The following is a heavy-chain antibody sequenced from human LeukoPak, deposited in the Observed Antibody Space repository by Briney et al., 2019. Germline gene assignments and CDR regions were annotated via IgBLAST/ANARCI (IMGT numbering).Heavy chain of an antibody. CDR3: ANRPDILTGYFDY. CDR1: GGSFSGYY. CDR2: INHSGST. V-gene: IGHV4-34*01. Sequence: SETLSLTCAVYGGSFSGYYWSWLRQPPGKGLEWIGEINHSGSTNYNPSLKSRVTISVDTSKNQFSLKLSSVTAADTAVYYCANRPDILTGYFDYWGQGTLVTVSS. D-gene: IGHD3-9*01. J-gene: IGHJ4*02.